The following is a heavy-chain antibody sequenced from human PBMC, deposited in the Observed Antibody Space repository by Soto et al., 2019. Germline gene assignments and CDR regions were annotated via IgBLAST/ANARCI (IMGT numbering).Heavy chain of an antibody. CDR2: INAGNGNT. CDR1: GYTFTSYA. V-gene: IGHV1-3*01. D-gene: IGHD3-3*01. CDR3: ARGHSYYVFLSAWVQRTYFDY. J-gene: IGHJ4*02. Sequence: GASVKVSCKASGYTFTSYAMHWVRQAPGQRLEWMGWINAGNGNTKYSQKFQGRVTITRDTSASTAYMELSSLRSEDTAVYYCARGHSYYVFLSAWVQRTYFDYWGQGTLVTLSS.